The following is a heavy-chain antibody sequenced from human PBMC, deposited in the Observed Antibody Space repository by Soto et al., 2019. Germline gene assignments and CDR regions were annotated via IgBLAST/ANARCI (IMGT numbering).Heavy chain of an antibody. V-gene: IGHV4-59*12. J-gene: IGHJ6*02. CDR2: IHYSGDT. D-gene: IGHD3-3*01. CDR3: VRSNPNTKFGVNAPRGMDV. Sequence: SETLSLTCTVSGASISSDYWSWVRQPPGRRLEWIAYIHYSGDTNHNPSLKSRVTISIDTSKNQFSLRLSSVTAADTAVYYCVRSNPNTKFGVNAPRGMDVWGLGTTVTVSS. CDR1: GASISSDY.